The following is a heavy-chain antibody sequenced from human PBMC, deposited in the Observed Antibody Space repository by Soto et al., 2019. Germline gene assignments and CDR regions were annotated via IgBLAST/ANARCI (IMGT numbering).Heavy chain of an antibody. V-gene: IGHV3-15*07. CDR3: TTAPDIVVVVAATRRVMDV. J-gene: IGHJ6*02. CDR2: IKSKTDGGTT. Sequence: EVQLVESGGGLVKPGGSLRLSCAASGFTFSNAWMNWVRQAPGKGLEWVGRIKSKTDGGTTDYAAPVKGRFTISRDDSKNTLYLQMNSLKTEDTAVYYCTTAPDIVVVVAATRRVMDVWGQGTTVTVSS. CDR1: GFTFSNAW. D-gene: IGHD2-15*01.